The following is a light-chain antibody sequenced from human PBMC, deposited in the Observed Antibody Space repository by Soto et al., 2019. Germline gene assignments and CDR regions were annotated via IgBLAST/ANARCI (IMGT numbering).Light chain of an antibody. CDR3: SAWDASLNGYV. CDR1: SSNIGSKT. V-gene: IGLV1-44*01. J-gene: IGLJ1*01. CDR2: SNY. Sequence: QSVRTQPPSASGTPGQRVTISCSGSSSNIGSKTVNWYQQLPGTAPKLLIYSNYQRPSGVPDRFSGSKSGTSASLAISGLQSEDEADYYCSAWDASLNGYVFGTGTKVT.